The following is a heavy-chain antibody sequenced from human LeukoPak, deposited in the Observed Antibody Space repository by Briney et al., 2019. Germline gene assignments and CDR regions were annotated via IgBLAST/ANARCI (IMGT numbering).Heavy chain of an antibody. D-gene: IGHD6-13*01. V-gene: IGHV4-39*07. Sequence: SETLSLTCTVSGGSISSSSYYWGWIRQPPGKGLEWIGTIYYSGSTYYNPSLKSRVTISVDTSKNQFSLKLSSVTAADTAVYYCARVRGFPSSWSYYYYYYGMDVWGQGTTVTVSS. CDR1: GGSISSSSYY. CDR2: IYYSGST. J-gene: IGHJ6*02. CDR3: ARVRGFPSSWSYYYYYYGMDV.